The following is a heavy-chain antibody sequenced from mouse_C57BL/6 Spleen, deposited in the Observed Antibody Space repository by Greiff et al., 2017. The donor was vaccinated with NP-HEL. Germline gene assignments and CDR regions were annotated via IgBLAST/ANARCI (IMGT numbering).Heavy chain of an antibody. J-gene: IGHJ4*01. CDR1: GYTFTSYW. CDR2: IYPSDSET. Sequence: QVQLQQPGAELVRPGSSVKLSCKASGYTFTSYWMDWVKQRPGQGLEWIGNIYPSDSETHYNQKFKDKATLTVDKSSSTAYMQLSSLTSEDAAVYYCARWLPPYAMDYWGQGTSVTVSS. D-gene: IGHD2-2*01. V-gene: IGHV1-61*01. CDR3: ARWLPPYAMDY.